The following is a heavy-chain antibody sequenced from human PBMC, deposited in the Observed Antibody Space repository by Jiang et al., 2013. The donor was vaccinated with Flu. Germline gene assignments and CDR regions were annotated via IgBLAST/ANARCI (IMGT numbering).Heavy chain of an antibody. Sequence: GSGLVKPSGTLSLTCTVSGGSISSSSYYWGWIRQPPGKGLEWIGSIYYSGSTYYNPSLKSRVTISVDTSKNQFSLKLSSVTAADTAVYYCARRRWRDIVVVPAATHEEYDYWGQGTLVTV. V-gene: IGHV4-39*01. CDR2: IYYSGST. D-gene: IGHD2-2*01. CDR3: ARRRWRDIVVVPAATHEEYDY. CDR1: GGSISSSSYY. J-gene: IGHJ4*02.